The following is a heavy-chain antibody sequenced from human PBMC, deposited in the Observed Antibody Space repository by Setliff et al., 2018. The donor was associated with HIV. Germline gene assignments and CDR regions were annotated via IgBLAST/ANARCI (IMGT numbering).Heavy chain of an antibody. V-gene: IGHV4-39*07. Sequence: LSLTCTVSGGFISSSSYYWGWIRQPPGKGLEWIGSIYYSGSTYYNPSLKSRVTISVDASKNQFSLKLSSVTAADTAVYYCARANFWSGYYGYWGQGTLVTVSS. J-gene: IGHJ4*02. CDR1: GGFISSSSYY. CDR3: ARANFWSGYYGY. D-gene: IGHD3-3*01. CDR2: IYYSGST.